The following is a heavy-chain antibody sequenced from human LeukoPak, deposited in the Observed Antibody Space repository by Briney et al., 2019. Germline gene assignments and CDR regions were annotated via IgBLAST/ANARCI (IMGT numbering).Heavy chain of an antibody. D-gene: IGHD5-12*01. J-gene: IGHJ4*02. CDR3: ARGLVDTGRRRVDY. CDR2: IHHSANN. Sequence: SVTLSLKCAVSGESISSSNWWRWARQPPLKGLEWIGEIHHSANNNYNPSVKSLVTISVDKAKNQLTLKKTSVTAASTAVYYCARGLVDTGRRRVDYWGQGTLVTVSS. V-gene: IGHV4-4*02. CDR1: GESISSSNW.